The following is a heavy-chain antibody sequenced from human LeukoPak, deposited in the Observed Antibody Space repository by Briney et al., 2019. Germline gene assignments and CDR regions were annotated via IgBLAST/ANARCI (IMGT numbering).Heavy chain of an antibody. CDR2: ISGSGGST. CDR1: GFTFSNYA. D-gene: IGHD6-19*01. CDR3: AKDRHASGWYLAY. J-gene: IGHJ4*02. V-gene: IGHV3-23*01. Sequence: GGSLRLSCTASGFTFSNYAITWVRQAPGKGLEWVSAISGSGGSTYYADSVKGRFTISRDNSKNTLYLQMNSLRAEDTAVYYCAKDRHASGWYLAYWGQGTLVTVSS.